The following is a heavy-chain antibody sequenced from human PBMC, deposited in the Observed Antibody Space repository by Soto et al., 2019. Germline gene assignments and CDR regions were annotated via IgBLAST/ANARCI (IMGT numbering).Heavy chain of an antibody. D-gene: IGHD2-15*01. Sequence: QVQLVQSGAEVKEPGASVKLSCQASGYTFMNYAISWVRQAPGQGLEWMGWISPSTGNTDQAQNFQGRVTMTLDTSTNTANMELRTLRSDDSAVYYCARSYCSVGSCYTCWHFDLWGRPTLVTVSS. CDR1: GYTFMNYA. CDR2: ISPSTGNT. J-gene: IGHJ2*01. CDR3: ARSYCSVGSCYTCWHFDL. V-gene: IGHV1-18*01.